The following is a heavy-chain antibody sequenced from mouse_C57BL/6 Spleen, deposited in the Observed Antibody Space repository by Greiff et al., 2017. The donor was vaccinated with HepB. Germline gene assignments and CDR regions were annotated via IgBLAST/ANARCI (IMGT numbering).Heavy chain of an antibody. J-gene: IGHJ2*01. CDR3: AREKDYYGSRGYFDY. V-gene: IGHV3-6*01. CDR1: GYSITSGYY. D-gene: IGHD1-1*01. Sequence: EVKLQESGPGLVKPSQSLSLTCSVTGYSITSGYYWNWIRQFPGNKLEWMGYISYDGSNNYNPSLKNRISITRDTSKNQFFLKLNSVTTEDTATYYCAREKDYYGSRGYFDYWGQGTTLTVSS. CDR2: ISYDGSN.